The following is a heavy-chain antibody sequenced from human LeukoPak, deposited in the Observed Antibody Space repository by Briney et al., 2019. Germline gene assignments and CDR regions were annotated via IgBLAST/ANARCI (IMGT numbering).Heavy chain of an antibody. CDR1: GYTFTGYY. CDR3: ARDYSSSWYSLYYFDH. J-gene: IGHJ4*02. Sequence: GASVKVSCKASGYTFTGYYMHSVRQAPGQGLERRGWINPNSGGTNYAQKFQGRVTMTRDTSISTAYMELSRLRSDDTAVYYCARDYSSSWYSLYYFDHWGQGTLVTVSS. D-gene: IGHD6-13*01. CDR2: INPNSGGT. V-gene: IGHV1-2*02.